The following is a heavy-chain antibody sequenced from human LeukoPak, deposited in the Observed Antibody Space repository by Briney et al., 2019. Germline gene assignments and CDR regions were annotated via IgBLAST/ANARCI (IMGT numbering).Heavy chain of an antibody. CDR3: ARDTGSGILEWLSTYYYMDV. J-gene: IGHJ6*03. D-gene: IGHD3-3*01. V-gene: IGHV3-7*01. CDR2: IKQDGTDK. Sequence: GSLRLSCAASGFTFSYYWMSWVRQAPGKGLEWVANIKQDGTDKYYVDSVRGRFTISRDNAKNSLYLQMNSLGVEDTAVYYCARDTGSGILEWLSTYYYMDVWGKGTTVTVSS. CDR1: GFTFSYYW.